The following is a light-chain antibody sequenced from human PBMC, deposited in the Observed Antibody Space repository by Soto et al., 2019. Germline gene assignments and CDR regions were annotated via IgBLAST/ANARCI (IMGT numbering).Light chain of an antibody. Sequence: EIVLTQSPATLLLSLGERATISCGASQSVSSSYLAWYQQKPGLAPRLLIYDASSRATGIPDRFSGSGSGTDFTLTISRLEPEDFAVYYRQQYGSSPITFGQGTRLEIK. CDR1: QSVSSSY. J-gene: IGKJ5*01. CDR3: QQYGSSPIT. V-gene: IGKV3D-20*01. CDR2: DAS.